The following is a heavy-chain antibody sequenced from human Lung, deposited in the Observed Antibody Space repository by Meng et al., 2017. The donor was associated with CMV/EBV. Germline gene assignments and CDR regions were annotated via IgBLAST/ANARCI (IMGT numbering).Heavy chain of an antibody. D-gene: IGHD2-21*02. V-gene: IGHV3-9*01. CDR2: ISGNSGFI. CDR1: GFTFDDFA. Sequence: FLRLSCAASGFTFDDFAMHWVRQSPGEGLEWVSGISGNSGFIGYADSVKGRFTISRDNARKSLSLEINTLRVEDTALYYCVKGGGEKVTFDAMDVWGQGTTVTVSS. CDR3: VKGGGEKVTFDAMDV. J-gene: IGHJ6*02.